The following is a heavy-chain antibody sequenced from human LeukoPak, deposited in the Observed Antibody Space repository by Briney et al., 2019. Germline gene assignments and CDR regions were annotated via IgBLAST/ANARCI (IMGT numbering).Heavy chain of an antibody. J-gene: IGHJ4*02. V-gene: IGHV3-74*01. Sequence: GGSLRLSCAASGFTFSSYWMNWVRQAPGKGLVWVSHINTDGRTTTYADSVKGRFTVSRDNAKNTLYLEINRLRAEDTAVYYCARDNAYMFDYWGQGTQVTVSS. CDR1: GFTFSSYW. CDR3: ARDNAYMFDY. D-gene: IGHD2-2*01. CDR2: INTDGRTT.